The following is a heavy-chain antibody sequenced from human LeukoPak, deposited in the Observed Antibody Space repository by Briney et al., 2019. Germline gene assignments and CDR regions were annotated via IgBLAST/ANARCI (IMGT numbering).Heavy chain of an antibody. V-gene: IGHV1-69*06. CDR3: ARGVVAAPQTFDY. Sequence: GASVTVSCKASGGTFSSYAISWVRQAPGQGLEWMGGIIPIFGTANYAQKFQGRVTITADKSTSTAYMELSSLRSEDTAVYYCARGVVAAPQTFDYWGQGTLVTVSS. CDR2: IIPIFGTA. D-gene: IGHD2-15*01. CDR1: GGTFSSYA. J-gene: IGHJ4*02.